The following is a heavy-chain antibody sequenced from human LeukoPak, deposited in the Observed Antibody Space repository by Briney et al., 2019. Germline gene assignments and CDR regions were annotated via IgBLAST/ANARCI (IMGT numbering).Heavy chain of an antibody. J-gene: IGHJ4*02. CDR1: GYTFTSYG. CDR3: TLLDILTDYCLDY. CDR2: ISAYNGNT. Sequence: ASVKVSCKASGYTFTSYGISWVRQAPGQGLEWMGWISAYNGNTNYAQKLQGRVTMTTDTSTNTAYMELRSLRSDDTAVYYCTLLDILTDYCLDYWGQGTLVTVSS. D-gene: IGHD3-9*01. V-gene: IGHV1-18*01.